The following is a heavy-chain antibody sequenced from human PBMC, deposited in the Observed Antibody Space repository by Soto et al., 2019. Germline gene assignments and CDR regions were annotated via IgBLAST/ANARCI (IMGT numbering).Heavy chain of an antibody. Sequence: DVQLLESGGGLVQPAGSLRLSCAASGFTFSSYAMGWVRQGPGKGLEGVAGVSIGGSTHYADSVRGRFTISRDNSKNTLSLQMNSLTAEDTAVYFCAKRRGAGGHFDYWGQGALVTVSS. CDR3: AKRRGAGGHFDY. V-gene: IGHV3-23*01. D-gene: IGHD2-15*01. CDR2: VSIGGST. CDR1: GFTFSSYA. J-gene: IGHJ4*02.